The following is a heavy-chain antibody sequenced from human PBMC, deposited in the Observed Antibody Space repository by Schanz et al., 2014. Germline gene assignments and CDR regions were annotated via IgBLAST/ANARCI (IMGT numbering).Heavy chain of an antibody. V-gene: IGHV3-23*04. J-gene: IGHJ5*02. Sequence: EVQLVESGGGVVRPGGSLRLSCSASGFTFSTYAMSWARQTPGKGLEWVSSITTGGNTYYRDSGKGRFIVSRDNSKNTLYLEMNRLRVDDTAVYYCSKDKQGSRSDDAWGQGTLVTVSS. CDR1: GFTFSTYA. CDR2: ITTGGNT. D-gene: IGHD2-15*01. CDR3: SKDKQGSRSDDA.